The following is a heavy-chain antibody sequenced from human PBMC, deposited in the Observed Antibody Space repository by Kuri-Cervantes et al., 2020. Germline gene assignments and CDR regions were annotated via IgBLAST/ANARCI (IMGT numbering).Heavy chain of an antibody. CDR1: GFTFSSYA. CDR2: INPDGGAK. V-gene: IGHV3-7*01. CDR3: AAWSATATHH. D-gene: IGHD2-15*01. J-gene: IGHJ5*02. Sequence: GGSLRLSCAASGFTFSSYAMSWVRQAPGKGLEWVANINPDGGAKSYVDSVKGRFTISRDNAKNSLYLQMNSLRAEDTGVYYCAAWSATATHHWGQGTLVTVSS.